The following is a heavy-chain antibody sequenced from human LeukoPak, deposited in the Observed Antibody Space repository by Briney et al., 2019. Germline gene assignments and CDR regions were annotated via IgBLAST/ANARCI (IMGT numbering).Heavy chain of an antibody. D-gene: IGHD2-2*01. J-gene: IGHJ4*02. CDR2: IYYSGST. CDR3: ARHVFDIVVVPAAARIDY. V-gene: IGHV4-39*01. CDR1: GGSISSSSYY. Sequence: SETLSLTCTVSGGSISSSSYYWGWIRQPPGKGLEWIGSIYYSGSTYYNPSLKSRVTISVDTSKNQFSLKLSSVTAADTAVYYCARHVFDIVVVPAAARIDYWGQGTLVTVSS.